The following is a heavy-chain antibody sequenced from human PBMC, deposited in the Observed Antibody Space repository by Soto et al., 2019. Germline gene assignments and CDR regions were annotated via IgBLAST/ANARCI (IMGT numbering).Heavy chain of an antibody. D-gene: IGHD3-22*01. Sequence: PGGSLRLSCAASGITFSSYGMHWVRQAPGKGLEWVAVISYDGSNKYYADSVKGRFTISRDNSKNTLYLQMNSLRAEDTAVYYCAKDQGSSAYYDSSGYYSGPWYYYYGMDVWGQGTTVTVSS. CDR3: AKDQGSSAYYDSSGYYSGPWYYYYGMDV. CDR1: GITFSSYG. J-gene: IGHJ6*02. V-gene: IGHV3-30*18. CDR2: ISYDGSNK.